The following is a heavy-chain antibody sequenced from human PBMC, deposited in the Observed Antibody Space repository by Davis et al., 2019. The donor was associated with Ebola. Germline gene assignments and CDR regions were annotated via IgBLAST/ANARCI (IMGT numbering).Heavy chain of an antibody. CDR3: AISTVPPDYYYYYGMDV. CDR2: INPHSGGT. V-gene: IGHV1-2*02. J-gene: IGHJ6*02. D-gene: IGHD4-17*01. CDR1: GYTFTGYY. Sequence: ASVKVSCKASGYTFTGYYMHWVRQAPGQGLEWMGWINPHSGGTNYAQKLQGRVTLTRDTSSSTAYMELNSLRSEDTAVYYCAISTVPPDYYYYYGMDVWGQGTTVTVSS.